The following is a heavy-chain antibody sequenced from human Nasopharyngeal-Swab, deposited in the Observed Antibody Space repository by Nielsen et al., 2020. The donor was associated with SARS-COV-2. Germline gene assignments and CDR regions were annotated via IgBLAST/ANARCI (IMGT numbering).Heavy chain of an antibody. V-gene: IGHV3-11*01. D-gene: IGHD6-19*01. Sequence: GESLKISCAASGFTFSDYYMSWIRQAPGKGLEWVSYISSSGSTIYYADSVKGRFTISRDNAKNSLYLQMNSLRAEDTAVYYCARDETSGQWLVTPFDSWGPGTLVTVSS. CDR2: ISSSGSTI. CDR1: GFTFSDYY. CDR3: ARDETSGQWLVTPFDS. J-gene: IGHJ4*02.